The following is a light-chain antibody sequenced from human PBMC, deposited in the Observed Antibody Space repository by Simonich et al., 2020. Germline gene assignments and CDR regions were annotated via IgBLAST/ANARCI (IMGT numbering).Light chain of an antibody. J-gene: IGLJ3*02. V-gene: IGLV1-40*01. CDR2: SNS. CDR3: QSYDSSLSGSEV. Sequence: QSVLTQPPSVSGAPGQRVTISCTGSSTNIGAGYDVHWYQQLPETAPKFLIHSNSNRPSGVPDRVSGSKSGTSASLAITGLQAEDEADYYCQSYDSSLSGSEVFGGGTKLTVL. CDR1: STNIGAGYD.